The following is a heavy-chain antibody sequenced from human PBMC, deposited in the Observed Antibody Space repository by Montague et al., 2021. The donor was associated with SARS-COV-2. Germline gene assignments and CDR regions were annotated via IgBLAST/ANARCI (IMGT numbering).Heavy chain of an antibody. CDR1: GVSITSYY. D-gene: IGHD3-16*01. CDR3: VRDGGNWYYFDH. V-gene: IGHV4-4*07. J-gene: IGHJ4*02. Sequence: SETLSLTCSISGVSITSYYWSWVRQPAGKGLEWIGHIYASGSTNYSPSLKSRVRLSIDNPKNQFSLKLESLTAADTAVYYCVRDGGNWYYFDHWGQGALVTVPS. CDR2: IYASGST.